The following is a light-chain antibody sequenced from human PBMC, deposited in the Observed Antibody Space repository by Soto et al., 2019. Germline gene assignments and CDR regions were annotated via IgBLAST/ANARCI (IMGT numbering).Light chain of an antibody. CDR1: QSVSSN. V-gene: IGKV3-15*01. J-gene: IGKJ3*01. CDR3: QQYNNWPSFT. CDR2: GAS. Sequence: IVMTQSPAALSVSPGEIATSSCRASQSVSSNLAWYQQKPGQAPRLLIYGASTRATGIPARFSGSGSRTEFTLTISSLQSEDCALYYCQQYNNWPSFTFGPGTKVDIE.